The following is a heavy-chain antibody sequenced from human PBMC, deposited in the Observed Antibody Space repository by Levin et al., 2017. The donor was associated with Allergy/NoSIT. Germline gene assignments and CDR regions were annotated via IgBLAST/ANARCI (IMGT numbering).Heavy chain of an antibody. J-gene: IGHJ4*02. V-gene: IGHV3-9*01. Sequence: PGGSLRLSCAASGFTFGDYAMHWVRQAPGKGLEWVSGINWNRDKIGYADSVRARFTISRDNVKNSLYLQMNSLGPEDTALYYCAKGLNWGSPNTFDYWGQGTLVTVSS. D-gene: IGHD7-27*01. CDR1: GFTFGDYA. CDR2: INWNRDKI. CDR3: AKGLNWGSPNTFDY.